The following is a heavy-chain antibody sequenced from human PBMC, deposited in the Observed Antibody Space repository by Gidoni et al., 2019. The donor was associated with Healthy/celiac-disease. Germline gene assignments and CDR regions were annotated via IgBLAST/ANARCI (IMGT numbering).Heavy chain of an antibody. CDR3: ARLYYDFWSGYYTCLDY. V-gene: IGHV1-8*01. J-gene: IGHJ4*02. CDR1: GYTFTSYD. CDR2: MNPNSGNT. Sequence: QVQLVQSGAEVKTPGASVKVSCRASGYTFTSYDINWVRPATGQGLECMGWMNPNSGNTGYAQKFQGRVTMTRNTSISTAYMELSSLRSEDTAVYYCARLYYDFWSGYYTCLDYWGQGTLVTFSS. D-gene: IGHD3-3*01.